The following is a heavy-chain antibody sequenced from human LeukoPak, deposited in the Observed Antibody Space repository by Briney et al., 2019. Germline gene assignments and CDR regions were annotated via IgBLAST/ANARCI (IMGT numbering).Heavy chain of an antibody. J-gene: IGHJ4*02. D-gene: IGHD3-10*01. Sequence: PGGSLRLSCAASGFTFNSYSMNWVRQAPGKGLEWVSSISSSSSYIYYADSGKGRFTISRDNAKNSLYLQMNSLRAEDTAVYYCARDEAMFTMVRGVIIDYWGQGTLVTVSS. CDR1: GFTFNSYS. CDR3: ARDEAMFTMVRGVIIDY. CDR2: ISSSSSYI. V-gene: IGHV3-21*01.